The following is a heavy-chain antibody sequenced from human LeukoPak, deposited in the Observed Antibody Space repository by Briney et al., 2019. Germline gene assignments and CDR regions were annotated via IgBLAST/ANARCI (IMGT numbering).Heavy chain of an antibody. CDR1: GYTFTSYG. Sequence: ASVTVSCKASGYTFTSYGISWVRQAPGQGLEWMGWISAYNGNTNYAQKLQGRVTMTTDTSTSTAYMERRRLRSDDTAGYYCAIQGGLLWFGESRNYYFDDWGQGTLVTVSS. V-gene: IGHV1-18*01. J-gene: IGHJ4*02. CDR3: AIQGGLLWFGESRNYYFDD. CDR2: ISAYNGNT. D-gene: IGHD3-10*01.